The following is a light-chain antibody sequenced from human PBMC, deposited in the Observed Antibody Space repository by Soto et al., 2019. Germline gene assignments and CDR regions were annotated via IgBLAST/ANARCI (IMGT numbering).Light chain of an antibody. CDR2: VAS. CDR3: QIYGSSPLIT. J-gene: IGKJ5*01. CDR1: QSVTSNY. V-gene: IGKV3-20*01. Sequence: EIVLTQSPGTLSLSPGERATLSCRASQSVTSNYLAWYQQKPGQAPRLLSYVASTRAAGIPDRFSGSGSGTDFSLTISRLELEDFAVYYCQIYGSSPLITFGQGTRLEIK.